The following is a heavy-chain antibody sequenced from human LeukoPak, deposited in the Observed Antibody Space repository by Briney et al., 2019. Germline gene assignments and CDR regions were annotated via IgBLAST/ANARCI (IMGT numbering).Heavy chain of an antibody. Sequence: GGSLRLSCAASGLTFSSYFMSWVRQAPGKGLEWVSVISGSGGSTYYADSVKGRFTISRDNSKNTLYLQMNSLRAEDTAVYYCAKAGVGNIVATIRGYYYYGMDVWGQGTTVTVSS. CDR3: AKAGVGNIVATIRGYYYYGMDV. V-gene: IGHV3-23*01. J-gene: IGHJ6*02. CDR1: GLTFSSYF. D-gene: IGHD5-12*01. CDR2: ISGSGGST.